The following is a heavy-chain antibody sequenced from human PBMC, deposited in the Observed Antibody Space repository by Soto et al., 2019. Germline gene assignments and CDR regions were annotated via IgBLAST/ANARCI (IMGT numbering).Heavy chain of an antibody. CDR3: VRITSSRPYHIDY. J-gene: IGHJ4*02. CDR2: TRDKANSYTT. Sequence: EVQLMESGGGLVQPGGSLRLSCAASGFILSDHYMDWVRQAPGKGLEWLGRTRDKANSYTTEYAASVNGRFTVSRDASKNSLFLQMNSLKTEDTAVYYCVRITSSRPYHIDYWGQGTLVTVSS. D-gene: IGHD6-13*01. V-gene: IGHV3-72*01. CDR1: GFILSDHY.